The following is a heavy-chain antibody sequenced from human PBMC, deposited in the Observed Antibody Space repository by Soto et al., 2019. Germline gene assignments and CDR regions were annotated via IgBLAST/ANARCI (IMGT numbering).Heavy chain of an antibody. CDR1: GFTFSNAW. V-gene: IGHV3-15*07. D-gene: IGHD3-10*01. Sequence: VGSLRLSCAASGFTFSNAWMNWVRQAPGKGLEWVGRIKSKTDGGTTDYAAPVKGRFTISRDDSKNTLYLQMNSLKTEDTAVYYCTTGPYYYGSGYNYWGQGTLVTVSS. CDR3: TTGPYYYGSGYNY. J-gene: IGHJ4*02. CDR2: IKSKTDGGTT.